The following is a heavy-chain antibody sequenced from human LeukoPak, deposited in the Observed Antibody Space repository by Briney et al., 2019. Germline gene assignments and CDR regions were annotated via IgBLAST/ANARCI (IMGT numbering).Heavy chain of an antibody. CDR3: ARVGGTGDGVY. CDR2: ISSSSSYT. J-gene: IGHJ4*02. V-gene: IGHV3-11*05. D-gene: IGHD7-27*01. Sequence: GGSLRLSCAASGFTFSDHYMSWIRQAPGKGLEWVSYISSSSSYTNYADSVKGRFTISRDNAKNSLYLQMNSLRAEDTAVYYCARVGGTGDGVYWGQGTLVTVSS. CDR1: GFTFSDHY.